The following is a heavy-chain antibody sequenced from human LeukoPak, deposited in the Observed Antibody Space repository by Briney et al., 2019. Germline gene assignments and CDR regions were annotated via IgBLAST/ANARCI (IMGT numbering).Heavy chain of an antibody. J-gene: IGHJ6*03. V-gene: IGHV3-21*01. CDR3: ARLRYQPYYYYYMDV. CDR1: GFTFSSYS. Sequence: GGSLRLSCAASGFTFSSYSMNWVRQAPGKGLEWVSSISSSSSYIYYADSVKGRFTISRDNAKNSLYLQMNSLRAEDTAVYYCARLRYQPYYYYYMDVWGKGTTVTVSS. D-gene: IGHD2-2*01. CDR2: ISSSSSYI.